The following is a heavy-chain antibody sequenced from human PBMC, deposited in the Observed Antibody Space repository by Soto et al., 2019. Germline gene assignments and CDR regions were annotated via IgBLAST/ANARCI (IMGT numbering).Heavy chain of an antibody. CDR3: AKGNSAYSSSSDY. Sequence: GGSLRLSCAASGFTFSSYGMHWVRQAPGKGLEWVAIISYDGSNKYYADSVKGRFTISRDNSRKTLYLQMNSLRVEDTAVYYCAKGNSAYSSSSDYWGQGTLVTVSS. CDR1: GFTFSSYG. D-gene: IGHD6-6*01. V-gene: IGHV3-30*18. CDR2: ISYDGSNK. J-gene: IGHJ4*02.